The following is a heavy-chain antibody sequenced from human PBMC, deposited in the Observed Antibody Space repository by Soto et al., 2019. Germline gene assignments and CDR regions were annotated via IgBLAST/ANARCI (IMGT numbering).Heavy chain of an antibody. CDR2: TYHSGDP. CDR3: SRGRDPHKGGRT. CDR1: GDTISTGGYS. J-gene: IGHJ5*02. V-gene: IGHV4-30-2*01. Sequence: ASETLSLTCGVSGDTISTGGYSWAWIRQPPGKGLEWIGHTYHSGDPDYNPSLNNRVIISVDTSKNQFSLKLTSVTAADTAVYFCSRGRDPHKGGRTWGQGTLVTVSS. D-gene: IGHD3-16*01.